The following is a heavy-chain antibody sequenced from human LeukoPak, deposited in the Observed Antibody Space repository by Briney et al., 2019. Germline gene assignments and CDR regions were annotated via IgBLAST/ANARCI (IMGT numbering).Heavy chain of an antibody. J-gene: IGHJ3*02. CDR1: GGSFSGYY. V-gene: IGHV4-34*01. Sequence: KTSETLSLTCAVYGGSFSGYYWSWIRQPPGKGLEWIGEINHSGSTNYNPSLKSRVSISVDTSKSDFSLKLSSVTAADTAVYYCARVRYGRVAIEVAVTYAFDIWGQGTMVTVSS. CDR3: ARVRYGRVAIEVAVTYAFDI. D-gene: IGHD3-22*01. CDR2: INHSGST.